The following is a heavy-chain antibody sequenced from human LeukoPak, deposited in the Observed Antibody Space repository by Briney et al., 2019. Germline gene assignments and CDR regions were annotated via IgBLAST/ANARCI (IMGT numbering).Heavy chain of an antibody. Sequence: GESLKISCKASGYRFTDYWISWVRQMPGRGLEWMGRIDPSDSYRNYSPSFQGHVTISTDKSINTAYLQWSSLKASDTAIYYCARHSSPRYYFDSWGQGTLVAGSS. CDR2: IDPSDSYR. CDR3: ARHSSPRYYFDS. J-gene: IGHJ4*02. V-gene: IGHV5-10-1*01. CDR1: GYRFTDYW.